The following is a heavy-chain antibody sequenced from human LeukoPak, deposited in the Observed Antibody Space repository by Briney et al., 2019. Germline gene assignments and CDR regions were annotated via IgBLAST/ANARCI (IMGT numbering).Heavy chain of an antibody. V-gene: IGHV4-30-4*08. CDR2: IYYSGST. CDR3: ARGSIAVAGYVWFDP. CDR1: GGSISSGDYY. D-gene: IGHD6-19*01. Sequence: SQTLSLTCTVSGGSISSGDYYWSWVRQPPGKGLEWIGYIYYSGSTNYNPSLKSRVTISVDTSKNQFSLKLSSVTAADTAVYYCARGSIAVAGYVWFDPWGQGTLVTVSS. J-gene: IGHJ5*02.